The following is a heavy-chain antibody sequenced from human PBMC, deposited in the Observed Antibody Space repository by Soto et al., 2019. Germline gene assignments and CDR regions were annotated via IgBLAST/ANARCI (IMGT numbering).Heavy chain of an antibody. D-gene: IGHD3-3*01. CDR2: IYPGDSDT. J-gene: IGHJ6*02. V-gene: IGHV5-51*01. CDR1: GYSFTSYW. CDR3: ARGPYYDFWSGYYTPDYYYYGMDV. Sequence: GESLKISCKGSGYSFTSYWIGWVRQMPGKGLEWMGIIYPGDSDTRYSPSFQGQVTISADKSISTAYLQWSSLKASDTAMYYCARGPYYDFWSGYYTPDYYYYGMDVWGQGTTVTVSS.